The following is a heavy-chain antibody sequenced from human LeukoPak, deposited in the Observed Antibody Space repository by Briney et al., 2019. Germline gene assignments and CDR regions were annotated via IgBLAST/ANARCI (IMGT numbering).Heavy chain of an antibody. J-gene: IGHJ4*02. CDR3: AKSRFSCIGNNCYSPDY. Sequence: GRSLRLSCAASGLPFSSYGMHWVRQAPGKGLEWVALISYDGSNEHYADSVKGRFTISRDNSKNTLYLQVNSLRPEDTAVYYCAKSRFSCIGNNCYSPDYWGQGTLVTVSS. V-gene: IGHV3-30*18. CDR2: ISYDGSNE. CDR1: GLPFSSYG. D-gene: IGHD2-15*01.